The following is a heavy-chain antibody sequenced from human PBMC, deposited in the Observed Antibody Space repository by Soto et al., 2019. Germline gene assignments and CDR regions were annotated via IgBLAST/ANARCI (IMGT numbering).Heavy chain of an antibody. Sequence: QVQLVESGGGVVQPGKSLRLSCATSGFTFNSHGMHWVRQAPGKGLEWVAVISYLGEDKYNADSVKGRFTISRDNSKNSLYLEMNSLRAEDTAVYYCARESEDLTSNFDYWGQGTLVTVSS. CDR1: GFTFNSHG. CDR2: ISYLGEDK. J-gene: IGHJ4*02. V-gene: IGHV3-33*08. CDR3: ARESEDLTSNFDY.